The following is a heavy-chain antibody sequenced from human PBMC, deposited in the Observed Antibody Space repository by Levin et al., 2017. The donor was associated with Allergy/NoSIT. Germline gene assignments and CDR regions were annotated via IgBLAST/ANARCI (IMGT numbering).Heavy chain of an antibody. Sequence: ASVKVSCKASGYTFTDFYLHWVRQAPGQGLEWMGWINPNNGVTKNAQKFQGRVTMTRDTSITTVYMEMARLTSDDTAVYFCARLDFTAPVISTRPDQWFDPWGQGTLVTVSS. CDR3: ARLDFTAPVISTRPDQWFDP. D-gene: IGHD3/OR15-3a*01. CDR1: GYTFTDFY. J-gene: IGHJ5*02. V-gene: IGHV1-2*02. CDR2: INPNNGVT.